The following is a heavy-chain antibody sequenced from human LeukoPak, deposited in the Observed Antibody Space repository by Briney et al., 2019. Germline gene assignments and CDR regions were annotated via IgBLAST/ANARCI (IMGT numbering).Heavy chain of an antibody. Sequence: PGGSLRLSCAASGFTFSSYTMNWVRQAPGKGLEWVSSVSSSSTYIYYADSVKGRFTISRDNAKNSMYLQMNSLRAEDTAMYYCARGIQLWYTDYWGQGTLVTVSS. CDR3: ARGIQLWYTDY. D-gene: IGHD5-18*01. V-gene: IGHV3-21*01. J-gene: IGHJ4*02. CDR1: GFTFSSYT. CDR2: VSSSSTYI.